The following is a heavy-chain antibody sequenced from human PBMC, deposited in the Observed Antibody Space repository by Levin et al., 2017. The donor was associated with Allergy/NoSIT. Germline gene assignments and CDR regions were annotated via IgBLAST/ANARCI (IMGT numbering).Heavy chain of an antibody. Sequence: SGPTLVKPTQTLTLTCTVSGFSLSTSGMRVSWIRQPPGKVLEWLARIDWDDDTLYNTSLRTRVTISKDTSNNQVVLIMTNMDPVDTATYYCARTGDGYNSYLDHWGQGTLVTVSS. V-gene: IGHV2-70*04. CDR3: ARTGDGYNSYLDH. D-gene: IGHD5-24*01. CDR2: IDWDDDT. CDR1: GFSLSTSGMR. J-gene: IGHJ4*03.